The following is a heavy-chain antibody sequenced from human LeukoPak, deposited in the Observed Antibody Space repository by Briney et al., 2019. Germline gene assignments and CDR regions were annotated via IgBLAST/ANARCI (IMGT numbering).Heavy chain of an antibody. CDR1: GFTFTNYA. Sequence: GGSLRLSCAASGFTFTNYAMSWVRQAPGKGLEWVSTISGSDRSTYYADSVKGRFTISRDNSKTTLFLQMNSLRDEDTALYYCATLPSRIALADVYYFDYWGQGTLVTVSS. CDR2: ISGSDRST. CDR3: ATLPSRIALADVYYFDY. D-gene: IGHD6-19*01. V-gene: IGHV3-23*01. J-gene: IGHJ4*02.